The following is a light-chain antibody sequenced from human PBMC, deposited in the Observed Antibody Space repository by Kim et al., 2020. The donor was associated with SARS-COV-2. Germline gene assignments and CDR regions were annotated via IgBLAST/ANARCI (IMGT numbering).Light chain of an antibody. CDR2: DAS. V-gene: IGKV3-15*01. Sequence: SGSPGESATLSCWASQSVGSNLAWYQQNPGQAPRLLIYDASTRATGIPARFSGSGSGTEFTLTISSLQSGDFAIYFCQQYNDWRTFGQGTKVDIK. CDR3: QQYNDWRT. J-gene: IGKJ1*01. CDR1: QSVGSN.